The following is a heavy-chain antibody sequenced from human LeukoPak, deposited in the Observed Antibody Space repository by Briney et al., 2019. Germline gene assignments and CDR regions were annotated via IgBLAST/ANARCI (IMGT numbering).Heavy chain of an antibody. CDR2: IYYSGST. D-gene: IGHD2-2*01. Sequence: SETLSLTCTVSGGSISSGGYYWSWIRQHPGKGLEWIGYIYYSGSTYYNPSLKSRVTVSVDTSENQFSLKLSSVAAADTAVYFCVRTRLSDHIVPAAERADGACDMWGQGTMVTVSS. V-gene: IGHV4-31*03. CDR1: GGSISSGGYY. J-gene: IGHJ3*02. CDR3: VRTRLSDHIVPAAERADGACDM.